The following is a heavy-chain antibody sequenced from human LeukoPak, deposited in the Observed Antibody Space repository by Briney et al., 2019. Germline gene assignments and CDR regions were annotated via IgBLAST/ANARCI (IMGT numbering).Heavy chain of an antibody. Sequence: SQTLSLACAVSGGSISSGGYSWSWIRQPPGKGLEWIGYIYHSGSTYYNPSLKSRVTISVDRSKNQFSLNLSSVTAADTAVYYCARMRLRRGFDYWGQGTLVTVSS. V-gene: IGHV4-30-2*01. CDR1: GGSISSGGYS. CDR3: ARMRLRRGFDY. D-gene: IGHD6-25*01. CDR2: IYHSGST. J-gene: IGHJ4*02.